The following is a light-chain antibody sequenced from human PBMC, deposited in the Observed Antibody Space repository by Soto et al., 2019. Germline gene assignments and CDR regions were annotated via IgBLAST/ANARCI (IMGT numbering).Light chain of an antibody. V-gene: IGLV2-11*01. CDR3: CSYAGSYVWV. CDR2: DVR. J-gene: IGLJ3*02. CDR1: TSDVGSYKY. Sequence: QSVLTQPRSVSGSPGQSVSISCTGTTSDVGSYKYVSWYQQHPGKAPRLMIYDVRKRPSGVPDRFSGSKSGNTASLTISGLRAEDEADYYCCSYAGSYVWVFGGGTKLTVL.